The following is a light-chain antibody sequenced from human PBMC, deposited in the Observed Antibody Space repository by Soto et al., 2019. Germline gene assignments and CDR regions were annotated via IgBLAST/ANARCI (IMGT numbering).Light chain of an antibody. Sequence: QSALAQPASLSGSPGQSITISCTGTSSDIGAYDYVSWFQQHPGKAPKLMISEVNNRPSGVSNRFSGSKSGNTAYLTISGLQVEDEAESFCFSFTTTSNHVFVNGKKVTVL. CDR3: FSFTTTSNHV. V-gene: IGLV2-14*01. J-gene: IGLJ1*01. CDR2: EVN. CDR1: SSDIGAYDY.